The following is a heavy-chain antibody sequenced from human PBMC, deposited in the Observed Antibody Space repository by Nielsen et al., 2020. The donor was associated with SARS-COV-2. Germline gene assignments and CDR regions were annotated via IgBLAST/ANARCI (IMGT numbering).Heavy chain of an antibody. CDR3: ARDSGPVRFLEWLCDY. CDR1: GFSLSSYG. CDR2: IWYDGSNK. J-gene: IGHJ4*02. Sequence: GGSLRLSCAASGFSLSSYGMHWVRQAPGKGLEWVAVIWYDGSNKYYADSVKGRFTISRDNSKNTLYLQMNSLRAEDTAVYYCARDSGPVRFLEWLCDYWGQGTLVTVSS. D-gene: IGHD3-3*01. V-gene: IGHV3-33*08.